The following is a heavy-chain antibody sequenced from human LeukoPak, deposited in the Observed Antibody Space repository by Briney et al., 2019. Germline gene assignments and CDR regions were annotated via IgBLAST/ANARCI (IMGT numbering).Heavy chain of an antibody. J-gene: IGHJ4*02. CDR3: ARVELLGSSGWPFDC. CDR1: GGSISSSTYY. D-gene: IGHD6-19*01. Sequence: PSETLSLTCTVSGGSISSSTYYWGWIRQPPGKGLEWIGTIYYSGSTYYNPSLKSRVTISVDTSKNQFSLKLSSVTAADTAVYYCARVELLGSSGWPFDCWGQGTLVTVSS. V-gene: IGHV4-39*07. CDR2: IYYSGST.